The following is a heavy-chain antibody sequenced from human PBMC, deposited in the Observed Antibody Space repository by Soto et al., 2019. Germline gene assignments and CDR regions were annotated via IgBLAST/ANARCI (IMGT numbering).Heavy chain of an antibody. CDR3: ARIVNYYFGMDV. CDR2: IYPGDSDT. J-gene: IGHJ6*02. CDR1: GYPFTGYY. D-gene: IGHD2-15*01. V-gene: IGHV5-51*01. Sequence: VXSVKGSCNAAGYPFTGYYMHWVRQKPGKGLEWMGIIYPGDSDTKYSPSFQGQVTISVDKSISTAYLHWSSLKASDTATYYSARIVNYYFGMDVWGLGTTVTAP.